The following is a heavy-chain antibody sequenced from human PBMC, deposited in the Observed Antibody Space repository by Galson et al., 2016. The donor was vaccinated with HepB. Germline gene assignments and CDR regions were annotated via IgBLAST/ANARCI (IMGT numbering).Heavy chain of an antibody. CDR3: ASGDIQLWSFH. CDR1: GASITSHF. J-gene: IGHJ4*02. Sequence: SETLSLTCTVSGASITSHFWSWIRQSPGKGLEWIGYVYNGGTTDYNPSLRSQVTISVDTSKNQFSLKLTSVTAADTAVYYCASGDIQLWSFHWGQGTLVTVSS. D-gene: IGHD5-18*01. V-gene: IGHV4-59*11. CDR2: VYNGGTT.